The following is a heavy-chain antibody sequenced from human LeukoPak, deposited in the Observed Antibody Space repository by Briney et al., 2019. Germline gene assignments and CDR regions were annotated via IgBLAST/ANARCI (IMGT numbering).Heavy chain of an antibody. Sequence: EASVKVSCKASGYTFTSYDINWVRQATGQGLEWMGWMNPNSGNTGYAQKFQGRVTMTRNTSISTAYMELSSLRSEDTAVYYCARKRITIFGVVSPFDYWGQGTLVTVSS. D-gene: IGHD3-3*01. CDR3: ARKRITIFGVVSPFDY. CDR1: GYTFTSYD. V-gene: IGHV1-8*01. J-gene: IGHJ4*02. CDR2: MNPNSGNT.